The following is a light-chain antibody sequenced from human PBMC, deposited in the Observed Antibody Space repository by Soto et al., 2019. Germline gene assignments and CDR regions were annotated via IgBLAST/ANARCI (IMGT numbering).Light chain of an antibody. CDR1: QSVSSSY. V-gene: IGKV3-20*01. Sequence: EILFPQYPATLSLYTGEGATLSCRASQSVSSSYLAWYHQKPGQAPRLLIYGASGRATGIPDRFSGSGSGTDFTLTISRLEPEDVAVDYCQQYGSSPWTFGQGTKVEIK. CDR3: QQYGSSPWT. J-gene: IGKJ1*01. CDR2: GAS.